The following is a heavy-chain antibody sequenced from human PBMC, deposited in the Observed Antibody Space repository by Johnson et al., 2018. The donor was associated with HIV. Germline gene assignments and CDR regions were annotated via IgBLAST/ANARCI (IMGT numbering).Heavy chain of an antibody. D-gene: IGHD6-19*01. CDR1: GFTFDDYG. CDR2: INWNSGRT. V-gene: IGHV3-20*04. J-gene: IGHJ3*02. Sequence: VQLVESGGGVVQPGRSLRLSCVSSGFTFDDYGMNWVRLVPGKGLEWVAGINWNSGRTGSADSLKGRFPISRDNPKHAVHLEMNSLRADDTALYYCARDWLTSRGVAGTSACDSWGHGTMVTVSS. CDR3: ARDWLTSRGVAGTSACDS.